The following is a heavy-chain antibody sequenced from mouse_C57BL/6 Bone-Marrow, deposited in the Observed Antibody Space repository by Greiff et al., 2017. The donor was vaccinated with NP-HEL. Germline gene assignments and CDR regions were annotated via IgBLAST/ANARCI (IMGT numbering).Heavy chain of an antibody. V-gene: IGHV3-6*01. CDR3: ARGGTTSEWFAY. CDR1: GYSITSGYY. Sequence: EVQLQESGPGLVKPSQSLSLTCSVTGYSITSGYYWNWIRQFPGNKLEWMGYISYDGSNNYNPSLKNRISITRDTSKNQFFLKLNSVTTEDTATYYCARGGTTSEWFAYWGQGTLVTVSA. J-gene: IGHJ3*01. CDR2: ISYDGSN. D-gene: IGHD5-5*01.